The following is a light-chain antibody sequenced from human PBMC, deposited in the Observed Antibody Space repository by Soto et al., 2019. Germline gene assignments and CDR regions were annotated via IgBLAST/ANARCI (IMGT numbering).Light chain of an antibody. CDR1: QGVSRK. Sequence: DIFMTQSPATLSVSRGERCTFSWRASQGVSRKLAWYQHKPGQAPRLLISGASTGATGIPARFSGSGSGTEFTLTISSLQSEDCAIYYCQQYNTWPITFGGGTKVDIK. J-gene: IGKJ4*01. CDR3: QQYNTWPIT. V-gene: IGKV3-15*01. CDR2: GAS.